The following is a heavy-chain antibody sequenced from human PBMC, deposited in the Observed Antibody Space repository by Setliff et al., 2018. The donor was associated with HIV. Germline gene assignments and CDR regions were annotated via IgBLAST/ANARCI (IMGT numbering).Heavy chain of an antibody. V-gene: IGHV3-49*04. D-gene: IGHD5-18*01. Sequence: GGSLRLSCVTSGFTFGDHGVSWVRQAPGKGLEWVGFIGSRTYGGTTEYAASVKGRFTISRDDSKSIAFLQMYSLKTEDTAVYYCSRLRGYSFGLASYYYYYMDVWGKGTTVTVSS. CDR3: SRLRGYSFGLASYYYYYMDV. J-gene: IGHJ6*03. CDR1: GFTFGDHG. CDR2: IGSRTYGGTT.